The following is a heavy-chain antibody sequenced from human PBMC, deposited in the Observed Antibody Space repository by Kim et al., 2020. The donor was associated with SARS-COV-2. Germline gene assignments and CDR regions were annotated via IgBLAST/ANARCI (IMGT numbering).Heavy chain of an antibody. D-gene: IGHD3-22*01. Sequence: SETLSLTCTVSGGSISSGGYYWSWIRQHPGKGLEWIGYIYYNGNTYYNPSLKSRVMISVDTSENQISLRLNSVTAADTALYYCARTYYYDSSGYYFDYWGQGTLVTGSS. CDR1: GGSISSGGYY. CDR3: ARTYYYDSSGYYFDY. CDR2: IYYNGNT. J-gene: IGHJ4*02. V-gene: IGHV4-31*03.